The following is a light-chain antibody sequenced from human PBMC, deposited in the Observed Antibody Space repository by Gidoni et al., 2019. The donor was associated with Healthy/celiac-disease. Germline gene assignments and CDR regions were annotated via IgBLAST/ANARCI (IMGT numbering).Light chain of an antibody. J-gene: IGKJ1*01. CDR1: QGISSY. V-gene: IGKV1-8*01. CDR3: QQYYSYPPPGAGT. Sequence: AIRMTQSPSSLSASTGDRVTITCRASQGISSYLAWYQQKPGKAPKFLIYAASTLQSGVPSRFSGSGSGTDFTLTISCLQSEDFATYDCQQYYSYPPPGAGTFGQGTKVEIK. CDR2: AAS.